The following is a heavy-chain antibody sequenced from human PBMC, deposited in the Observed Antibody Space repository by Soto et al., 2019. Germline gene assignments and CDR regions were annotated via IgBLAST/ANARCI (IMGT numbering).Heavy chain of an antibody. CDR2: ISGSGGST. J-gene: IGHJ4*02. V-gene: IGHV3-23*01. D-gene: IGHD5-12*01. Sequence: HPGGSLRLSCAASGFTFSSYAMSWVRQAPGKGLEWVSAISGSGGSTYYADSVKGRFTISRDNSKNTLYLQMNSLRAEDTAVYYCAKCGSGYDSCYFDYWGQGTLVTVSS. CDR1: GFTFSSYA. CDR3: AKCGSGYDSCYFDY.